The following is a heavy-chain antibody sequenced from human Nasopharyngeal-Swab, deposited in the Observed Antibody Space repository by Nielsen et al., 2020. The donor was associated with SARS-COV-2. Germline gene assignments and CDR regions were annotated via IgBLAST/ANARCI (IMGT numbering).Heavy chain of an antibody. Sequence: SETLSLTCTVSGGSITSYYWGWIRQPPGKGLEWIGYIFHSGNTNYSPSLKSRVTMSVDTSKNQFSLRLSSVTAADSAVYYCARPTLGYSSFWFDPWGQGTLVTVSS. CDR2: IFHSGNT. D-gene: IGHD6-19*01. CDR3: ARPTLGYSSFWFDP. V-gene: IGHV4-59*01. J-gene: IGHJ5*02. CDR1: GGSITSYY.